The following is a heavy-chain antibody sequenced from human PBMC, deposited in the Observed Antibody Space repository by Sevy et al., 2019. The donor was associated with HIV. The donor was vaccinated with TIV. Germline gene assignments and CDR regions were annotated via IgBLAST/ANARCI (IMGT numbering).Heavy chain of an antibody. J-gene: IGHJ5*02. Sequence: ASVKVSCKASGYTFTGYYMHWVRQAPGQGLEWMGRINPNSGGTNYAQKFQGRVTMTRDTSISTAYMELSRLRSDDTAVYYCARALYCSSTSCLAGGLGDWFDPWGQGTLVTVSS. CDR2: INPNSGGT. V-gene: IGHV1-2*06. D-gene: IGHD2-2*01. CDR3: ARALYCSSTSCLAGGLGDWFDP. CDR1: GYTFTGYY.